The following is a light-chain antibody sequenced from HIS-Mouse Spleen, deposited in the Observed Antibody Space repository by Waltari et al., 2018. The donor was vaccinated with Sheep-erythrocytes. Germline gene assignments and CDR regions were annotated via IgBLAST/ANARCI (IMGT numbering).Light chain of an antibody. J-gene: IGLJ3*02. CDR1: SRAFGSFNL. CDR2: EGS. V-gene: IGLV2-23*01. CDR3: CSYAGSSTPWV. Sequence: QSPLTQPASVSGSPGQSITSPSPATSRAFGSFNLVSWYQQHPGKAPKLMIYEGSKRPSGVSNRFSGSKSGNTASLTISGLQAEDEADYYCCSYAGSSTPWVLGGGTKLTVL.